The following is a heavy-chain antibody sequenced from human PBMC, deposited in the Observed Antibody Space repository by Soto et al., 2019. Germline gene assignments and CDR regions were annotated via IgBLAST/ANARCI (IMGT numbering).Heavy chain of an antibody. CDR2: IYYSGST. J-gene: IGHJ5*02. CDR3: ARQYSSGWSTRLGWFDP. Sequence: SETLSLTCTVSGGSISSSSYYWGWIRQPPGKGLEWIGSIYYSGSTYYNPSLKSRVTISVDTSKNQFSLKLSSVTAAGTAVYYCARQYSSGWSTRLGWFDPWGQGTLVTVSS. D-gene: IGHD6-19*01. V-gene: IGHV4-39*01. CDR1: GGSISSSSYY.